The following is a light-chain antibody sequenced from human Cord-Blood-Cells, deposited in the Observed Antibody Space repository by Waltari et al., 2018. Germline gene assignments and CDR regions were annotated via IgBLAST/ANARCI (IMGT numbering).Light chain of an antibody. CDR2: DVS. V-gene: IGLV2-14*01. Sequence: QSALTQPASVSGSPGQSITISCTGTSSDVGGYNYVSWYQQHPGKAPKLMIYDVSKRPSGVSNRFSGSKSGNTASLTISGLRAEDEAYYYCSSYTSSSTYVFGTGTKVTVL. CDR3: SSYTSSSTYV. CDR1: SSDVGGYNY. J-gene: IGLJ1*01.